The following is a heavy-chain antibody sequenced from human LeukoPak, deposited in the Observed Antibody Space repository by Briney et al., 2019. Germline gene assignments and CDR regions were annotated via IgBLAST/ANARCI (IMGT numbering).Heavy chain of an antibody. J-gene: IGHJ4*02. CDR3: AREQQLGKRTDY. CDR2: FYYSGST. Sequence: SETLSLTCTVSAGSVSNGPYYWGWIRQPPGKGLEWIGTFYYSGSTDYNPSLKSRVTISVDTSKNQFSLKLSSVTAADTAVYYCAREQQLGKRTDYWGQGALVTVSS. D-gene: IGHD6-13*01. V-gene: IGHV4-39*07. CDR1: AGSVSNGPYY.